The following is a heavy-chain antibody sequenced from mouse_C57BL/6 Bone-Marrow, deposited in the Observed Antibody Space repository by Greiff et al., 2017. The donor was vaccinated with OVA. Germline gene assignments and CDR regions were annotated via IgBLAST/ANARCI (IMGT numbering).Heavy chain of an antibody. V-gene: IGHV5-12*01. Sequence: EVKAVESGGGLVQPGGSLKLSCAASGFTFSDYYLYWVRQTPEKRLEWVAYISNGGGSTYYPDTVKGRFTISRDNAKKTLYLQMSRLKTEDTGMYYCARHTVVGTSGGAMDYWGQGTSVTVSS. CDR2: ISNGGGST. J-gene: IGHJ4*01. D-gene: IGHD1-1*01. CDR3: ARHTVVGTSGGAMDY. CDR1: GFTFSDYY.